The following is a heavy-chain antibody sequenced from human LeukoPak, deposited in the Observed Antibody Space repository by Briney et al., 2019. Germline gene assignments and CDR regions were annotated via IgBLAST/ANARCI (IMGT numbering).Heavy chain of an antibody. V-gene: IGHV4-4*07. D-gene: IGHD1-26*01. CDR2: IYTSGST. J-gene: IGHJ4*02. CDR1: GGSIRSYY. Sequence: SETLSLTCTVSGGSIRSYYWNWIRQPAGKGLEHIGRIYTSGSTNYNPSLKSRVTMSVDTSKNQFSLKLSSVTAADTAVYYCVGGTYYGGDYWGQGTLVTVSS. CDR3: VGGTYYGGDY.